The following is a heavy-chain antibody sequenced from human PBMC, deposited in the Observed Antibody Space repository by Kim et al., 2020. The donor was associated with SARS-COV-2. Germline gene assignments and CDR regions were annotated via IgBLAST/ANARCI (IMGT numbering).Heavy chain of an antibody. CDR3: VKDLLSSSTPLYYFDY. J-gene: IGHJ4*02. D-gene: IGHD6-6*01. V-gene: IGHV3-64D*06. Sequence: SVKGRFTISRDNSKNTLYLQMSSLRAEDTAVYYCVKDLLSSSTPLYYFDYWGQGTLVTVSS.